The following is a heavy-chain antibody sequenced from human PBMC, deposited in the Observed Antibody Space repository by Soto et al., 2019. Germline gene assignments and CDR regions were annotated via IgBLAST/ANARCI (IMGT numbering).Heavy chain of an antibody. V-gene: IGHV4-39*01. D-gene: IGHD1-26*01. CDR2: VYYGGFN. J-gene: IGHJ4*02. Sequence: SETLSLTCTVSGDSIRGSSYYWGWIRQSPGKGLEWLGSVYYGGFNYYKPSLQSRLTVSADASKNQFSLKLSSVTAADTAVYYCARRWGAAVDYWGQGTLVTVSS. CDR1: GDSIRGSSYY. CDR3: ARRWGAAVDY.